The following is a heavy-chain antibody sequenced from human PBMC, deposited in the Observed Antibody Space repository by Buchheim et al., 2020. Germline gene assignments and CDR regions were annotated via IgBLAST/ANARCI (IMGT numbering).Heavy chain of an antibody. Sequence: EVQLVESGGGLVKPGGSLRLSCAASGFTFSGYSMNWVRQAPGKGLEWVSSISSSSSYIYYADSVKGRFTISRDNAKNSLYLQMNSLRAEDTAVYYCARVARESSGYYFWFDPWGQGTL. CDR1: GFTFSGYS. CDR2: ISSSSSYI. V-gene: IGHV3-21*01. J-gene: IGHJ5*02. D-gene: IGHD3-22*01. CDR3: ARVARESSGYYFWFDP.